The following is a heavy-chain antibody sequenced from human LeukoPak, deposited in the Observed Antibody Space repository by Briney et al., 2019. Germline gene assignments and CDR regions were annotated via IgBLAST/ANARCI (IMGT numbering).Heavy chain of an antibody. CDR2: ISAYNGNT. V-gene: IGHV1-18*01. J-gene: IGHJ4*02. D-gene: IGHD6-13*01. CDR3: ARAEVGSSWDYFDY. CDR1: GYTFTSQG. Sequence: ASVKVSCKASGYTFTSQGISWVRQAPGQGLEWMGWISAYNGNTNYAQKVQGRVTTTTDTSTSTAYMELRSLRSDDTAVYYCARAEVGSSWDYFDYWGQGTLVTVSS.